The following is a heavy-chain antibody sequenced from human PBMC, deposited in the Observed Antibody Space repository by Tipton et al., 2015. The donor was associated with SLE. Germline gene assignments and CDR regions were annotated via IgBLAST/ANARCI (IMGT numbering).Heavy chain of an antibody. CDR3: ATRFFDYGDYPDFDY. CDR2: IYYSGST. D-gene: IGHD4-17*01. J-gene: IGHJ4*02. V-gene: IGHV4-30-4*01. CDR1: GGSISSGDYY. Sequence: TLSLTCTVSGGSISSGDYYWSWIRQPPGKGLEWIGYIYYSGSTFYNPSLKSRVTISVDTSKNQFSLKLSSVTAADTAVYYCATRFFDYGDYPDFDYWGQGTLVTVSS.